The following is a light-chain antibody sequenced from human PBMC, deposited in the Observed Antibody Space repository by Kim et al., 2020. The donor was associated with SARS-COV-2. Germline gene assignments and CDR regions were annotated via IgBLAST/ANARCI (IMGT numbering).Light chain of an antibody. Sequence: SYELTQPPSVSVSPGQTASITCSGDKLGDKYACWYQQKPGQSPVLVIYQDSKRHSGIPERFSGSNSGNTATLTISGTQAMDEADYYCQAWDSSTAGVFGTGTKVTVL. V-gene: IGLV3-1*01. CDR1: KLGDKY. CDR3: QAWDSSTAGV. J-gene: IGLJ1*01. CDR2: QDS.